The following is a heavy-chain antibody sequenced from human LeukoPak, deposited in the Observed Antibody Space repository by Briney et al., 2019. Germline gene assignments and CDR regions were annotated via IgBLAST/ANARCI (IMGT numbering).Heavy chain of an antibody. CDR3: ARDNPGGYYDSSGYFLDY. CDR2: IYTSGST. Sequence: SETLSLSCTVSDGSISSYYWGWIRQPAVKGLEWIGRIYTSGSTNYNPSLKSRVTMSVDTSKNQFSLKLSSVTAADTAVYYCARDNPGGYYDSSGYFLDYWGQGTLVTVSS. V-gene: IGHV4-4*07. J-gene: IGHJ4*02. CDR1: DGSISSYY. D-gene: IGHD3-22*01.